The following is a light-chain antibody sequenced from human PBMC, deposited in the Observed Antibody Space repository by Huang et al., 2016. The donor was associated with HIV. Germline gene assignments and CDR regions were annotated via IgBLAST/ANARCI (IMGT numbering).Light chain of an antibody. CDR1: QSVLDSSHSKNY. CDR2: WAS. CDR3: QQYYDTPLT. J-gene: IGKJ3*01. V-gene: IGKV4-1*01. Sequence: DIVMTQSPDSLAVSLGERATINCRFSQSVLDSSHSKNYLAWYQQRPGQPTKLLIYWASNRDSGVPDRFLGTGSGTDFTLTISSLQAEDVAVYFCQQYYDTPLTFGPGTKVDIK.